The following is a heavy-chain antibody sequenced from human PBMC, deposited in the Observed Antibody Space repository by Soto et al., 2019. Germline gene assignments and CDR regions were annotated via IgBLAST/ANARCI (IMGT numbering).Heavy chain of an antibody. Sequence: QVQVVQSGAEVKKPGSSVKVSCKASGGSFSNYGISWVRQAPGQGLEWMGGIIPVFGTPHYAQKFQDRVTITADEYTSTVYMEVSSLTSEDTAVSYGARGDVTKIIVTTCYGLDVWGQGTTVTVSS. CDR2: IIPVFGTP. J-gene: IGHJ6*02. CDR3: ARGDVTKIIVTTCYGLDV. CDR1: GGSFSNYG. V-gene: IGHV1-69*12. D-gene: IGHD3-22*01.